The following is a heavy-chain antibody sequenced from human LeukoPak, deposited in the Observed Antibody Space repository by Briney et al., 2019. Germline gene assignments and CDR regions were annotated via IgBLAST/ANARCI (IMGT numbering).Heavy chain of an antibody. CDR3: ASINCNNGVCYNFDY. D-gene: IGHD2-8*01. CDR2: INPNSGGT. CDR1: GYTFTGYY. J-gene: IGHJ4*02. Sequence: ASVKVSCKASGYTFTGYYIHWVRQAPGQGLEWMGWINPNSGGTNYAQKFQGRVTMTEDTSISTAYMELRRLRSDDTAVYYCASINCNNGVCYNFDYWGQGTLVTVSS. V-gene: IGHV1-2*02.